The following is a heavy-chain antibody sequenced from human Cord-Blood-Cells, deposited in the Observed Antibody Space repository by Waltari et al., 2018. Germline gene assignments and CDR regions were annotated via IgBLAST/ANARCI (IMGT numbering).Heavy chain of an antibody. CDR3: ARVFARSYDSSGYYFDY. D-gene: IGHD3-22*01. Sequence: QVQLQQWGAGLLKLSETLSLTCAVYGGSFSGYYWSWIRKPPGKGLEWIGEINQSGSTNDNPSVKSRVTISVDTSKNQFSLKRSSVTAADAAVYYCARVFARSYDSSGYYFDYWGQGTLVTVSS. CDR1: GGSFSGYY. J-gene: IGHJ4*02. CDR2: INQSGST. V-gene: IGHV4-34*01.